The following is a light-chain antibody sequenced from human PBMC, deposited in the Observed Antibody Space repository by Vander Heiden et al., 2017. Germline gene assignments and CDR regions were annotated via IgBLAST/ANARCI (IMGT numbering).Light chain of an antibody. CDR2: DAS. CDR3: QQHNNWPRT. Sequence: EIVMTQSPVTLSVSPGERATLSCRASQSVSSNLAWYQQRFGQAPRLLIYDASTRATGISARFSGSGSGTEFTLSISSLQSEDFAVYYCQQHNNWPRTFGQGTKVEIK. CDR1: QSVSSN. J-gene: IGKJ1*01. V-gene: IGKV3-15*01.